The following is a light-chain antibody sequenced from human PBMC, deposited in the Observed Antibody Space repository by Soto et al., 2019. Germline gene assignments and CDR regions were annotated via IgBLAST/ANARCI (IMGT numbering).Light chain of an antibody. Sequence: QSVLTQPPSASGSPGQSVTISCTGTKNDIGVYDFVSWYQHLPGKAPRLIIYEVVQRPSGVPDRFSGSKSGNTASLTVSGLQAADEGDYFCKSYAGSNTYVFGSGTKVTVL. J-gene: IGLJ1*01. CDR1: KNDIGVYDF. V-gene: IGLV2-8*01. CDR3: KSYAGSNTYV. CDR2: EVV.